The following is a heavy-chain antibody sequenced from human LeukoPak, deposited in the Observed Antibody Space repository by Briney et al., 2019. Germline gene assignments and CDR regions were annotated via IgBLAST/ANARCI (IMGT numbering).Heavy chain of an antibody. Sequence: GGSLRLSCAASGFTVSSNYMNWVRQAPGTGLEWVSVIYSGGSTYYADSVRGRFTISRDNSKNTLYLQMNSLRAEDTAVYYCARGRVSDPYDILTGLGVESNYYYYGMDVWGQGTTVTVSS. J-gene: IGHJ6*02. D-gene: IGHD3-9*01. CDR2: IYSGGST. CDR3: ARGRVSDPYDILTGLGVESNYYYYGMDV. V-gene: IGHV3-53*01. CDR1: GFTVSSNY.